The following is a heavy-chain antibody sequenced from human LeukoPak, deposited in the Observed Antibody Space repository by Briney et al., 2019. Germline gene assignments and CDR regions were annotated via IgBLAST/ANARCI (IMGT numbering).Heavy chain of an antibody. V-gene: IGHV5-51*01. D-gene: IGHD5-24*01. CDR2: IYPGDSDT. J-gene: IGHJ3*01. CDR3: ARHLLTYGYSNAFDV. CDR1: GYSFTSYR. Sequence: GGALQISCQGSGYSFTSYRIGWGRPKPGKGMEWMRIIYPGDSDTRYSPSFQGQVNISADKSITTAYLKWRRLKAAENARYYCARHLLTYGYSNAFDVWGQGTNVTVSS.